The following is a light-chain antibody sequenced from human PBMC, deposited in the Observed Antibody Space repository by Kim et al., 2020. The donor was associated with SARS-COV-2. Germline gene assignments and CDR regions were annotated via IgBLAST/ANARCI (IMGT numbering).Light chain of an antibody. CDR2: AAS. J-gene: IGKJ1*01. CDR1: EGIKND. CDR3: LHHNGYPRT. V-gene: IGKV1-17*01. Sequence: ASVGDRVTITCRASEGIKNDLGWYQQRPGKAPKCLIYAASNLESGVPSRFSGSGYGTEFTLTISSLQPEDFATYYCLHHNGYPRTFGQGTKVDIK.